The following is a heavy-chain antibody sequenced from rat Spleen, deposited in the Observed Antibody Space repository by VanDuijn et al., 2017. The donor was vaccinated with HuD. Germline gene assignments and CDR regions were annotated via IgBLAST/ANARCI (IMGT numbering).Heavy chain of an antibody. Sequence: EVRLVESDGGLVQPGNSLKLSCATSGFTFSTAWMYWYRQFPEKRLEWVARIKAKSNNYATDYTESVKGRFTISRDDSKSSIYLQMNNLKEEDTAIYYCAWSNNYEDYWGQGVMVTVSS. D-gene: IGHD1-10*01. CDR3: AWSNNYEDY. J-gene: IGHJ2*01. V-gene: IGHV6-6*01. CDR1: GFTFSTAW. CDR2: IKAKSNNYAT.